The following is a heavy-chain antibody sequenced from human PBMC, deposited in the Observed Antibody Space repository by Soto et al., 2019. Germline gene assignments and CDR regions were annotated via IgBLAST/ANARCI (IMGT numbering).Heavy chain of an antibody. J-gene: IGHJ4*02. D-gene: IGHD5-18*01. V-gene: IGHV1-69*04. CDR3: ARDQGYTAMVLTDY. CDR2: IIPILGIA. Sequence: SVKVSCKASGGTFSSYTISWVRQAPGQGLEWMGRIIPILGIANYAQKFQGRVTITADKSTSTAYMELSSLRSEDTAVYYCARDQGYTAMVLTDYWGQGTLVTSPQ. CDR1: GGTFSSYT.